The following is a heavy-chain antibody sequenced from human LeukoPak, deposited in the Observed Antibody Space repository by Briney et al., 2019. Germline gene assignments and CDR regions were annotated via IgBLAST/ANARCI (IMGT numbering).Heavy chain of an antibody. CDR2: ISSSGSTI. CDR1: GFTFSDYY. D-gene: IGHD3-22*01. J-gene: IGHJ4*02. CDR3: AKDRGTYYYDSSGRPSCIDY. Sequence: MPGGSLRLSCAASGFTFSDYYMSWIRQAPGKGLEWVSYISSSGSTIYYADSVKGRFTISRDNAKNSLYLQMNSLRAEDTALYYCAKDRGTYYYDSSGRPSCIDYWGQGTLVTVSS. V-gene: IGHV3-11*01.